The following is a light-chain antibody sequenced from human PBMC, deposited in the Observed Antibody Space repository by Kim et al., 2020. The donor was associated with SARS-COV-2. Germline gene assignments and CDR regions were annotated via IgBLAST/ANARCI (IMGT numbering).Light chain of an antibody. Sequence: ETVMTQSPATLSVSPGERATLSCRASQSIGTALAWYQQIPGQAPRLLIYHASIRASGTPARFSGSGSGTEFSISISSLQSEDFAVYHCQQYDNWPPITFGGGTKVDIK. V-gene: IGKV3-15*01. CDR1: QSIGTA. CDR3: QQYDNWPPIT. J-gene: IGKJ4*01. CDR2: HAS.